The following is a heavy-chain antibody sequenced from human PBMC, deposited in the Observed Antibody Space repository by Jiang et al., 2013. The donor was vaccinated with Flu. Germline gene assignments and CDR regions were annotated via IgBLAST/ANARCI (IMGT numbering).Heavy chain of an antibody. J-gene: IGHJ4*02. CDR3: ARNGDTTSPGFRY. Sequence: QTLSLTYTVSGGSISGHYWSWIRQPPGKGLEWIGYIYYSGNTTYNPSLNSRITMSVDTSQNQFSLNVGSVTAADTAVYFCARNGDTTSPGFRYWGRGTRGHRLL. CDR2: IYYSGNT. V-gene: IGHV4-59*11. D-gene: IGHD7-27*01. CDR1: GGSISGHY.